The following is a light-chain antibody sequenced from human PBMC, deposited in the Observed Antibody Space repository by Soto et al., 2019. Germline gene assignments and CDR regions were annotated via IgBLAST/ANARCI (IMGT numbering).Light chain of an antibody. V-gene: IGKV1-5*03. J-gene: IGKJ1*01. CDR1: QSISSW. CDR3: QQYSSYSWT. CDR2: KAS. Sequence: DIQMTQSPSTLSASVGDRVTITYRASQSISSWLAWYQQKLGRAPKLLIYKASTLESGVPSRFSGSGSGTEFTLTISSLQPDDFATYYCQQYSSYSWTFGQGTKVEIK.